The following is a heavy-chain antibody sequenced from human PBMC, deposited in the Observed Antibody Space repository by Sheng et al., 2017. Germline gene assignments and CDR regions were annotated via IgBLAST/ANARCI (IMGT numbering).Heavy chain of an antibody. V-gene: IGHV3-73*02. CDR2: IRSKANSYAT. J-gene: IGHJ6*03. Sequence: EVQLVESGGGLVQPGGSLKLSCAASGFTFSGSAMHWVRQASGKGLEWVGRIRSKANSYATAYAASVKGRFTISRDDSKNTAYLQMNSLKTEDTAVYYCTRHTAASYYYYYYMDVWGQGTTVTVSS. D-gene: IGHD6-25*01. CDR1: GFTFSGSA. CDR3: TRHTAASYYYYYYMDV.